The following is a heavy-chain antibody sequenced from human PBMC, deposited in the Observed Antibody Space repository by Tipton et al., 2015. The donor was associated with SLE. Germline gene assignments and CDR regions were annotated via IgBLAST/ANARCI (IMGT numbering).Heavy chain of an antibody. V-gene: IGHV4-4*07. Sequence: TLSLTCSVSGDSISNNYWGWIRQPAGKGLEWIGRIYTSGTTDNNPSLKSRVAMSLDTSKNQFSLKLSSVTAADTAVYYCARSAGYGSNWAHFDYWGQGTLVTVSS. J-gene: IGHJ4*02. D-gene: IGHD6-13*01. CDR1: GDSISNNY. CDR3: ARSAGYGSNWAHFDY. CDR2: IYTSGTT.